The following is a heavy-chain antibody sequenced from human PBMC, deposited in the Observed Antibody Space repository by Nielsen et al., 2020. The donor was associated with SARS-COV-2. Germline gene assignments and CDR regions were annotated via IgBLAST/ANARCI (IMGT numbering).Heavy chain of an antibody. CDR2: ISAYNGNT. V-gene: IGHV1-18*04. CDR1: GYTFTSYG. Sequence: ASVKVSCKASGYTFTSYGISWVRQAPGQGLEWMGWISAYNGNTNYAQKLQGRVTMTTDTSTSTAYMELRSLRSDDTAVYYYARDQISSTSFDNWFDPWGQGTLVTVSS. D-gene: IGHD2-2*01. CDR3: ARDQISSTSFDNWFDP. J-gene: IGHJ5*02.